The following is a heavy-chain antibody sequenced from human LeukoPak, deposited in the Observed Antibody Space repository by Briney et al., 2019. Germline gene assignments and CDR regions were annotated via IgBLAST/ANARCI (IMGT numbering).Heavy chain of an antibody. Sequence: PGGSLRLSCAASGFTFSSYSMNWVRQPPGKGLEWVSYISSSSSTIYYADSVKGRFTISRDNAKNSLYLQMNSLRAEDTAVYYCARDPRYCSSTSCQPDYWGQGTLVTVSS. CDR3: ARDPRYCSSTSCQPDY. CDR2: ISSSSSTI. J-gene: IGHJ4*02. CDR1: GFTFSSYS. D-gene: IGHD2-2*01. V-gene: IGHV3-48*01.